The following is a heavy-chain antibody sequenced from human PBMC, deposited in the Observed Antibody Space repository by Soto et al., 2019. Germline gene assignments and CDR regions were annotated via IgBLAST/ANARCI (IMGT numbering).Heavy chain of an antibody. CDR3: ARVVLTITRGAFDA. CDR2: ISHSGTS. V-gene: IGHV4-4*02. CDR1: GGSISSSHW. Sequence: QVQLQESGPGLVKPSGTLSLTCAVSGGSISSSHWWTWVRQSPGKGLEYIGEISHSGTSNSNPSLKCRVPLSVDKSKNHFSLTLTSVHAADTAVYYCARVVLTITRGAFDAWGQGTLVIVSS. D-gene: IGHD3-9*01. J-gene: IGHJ3*01.